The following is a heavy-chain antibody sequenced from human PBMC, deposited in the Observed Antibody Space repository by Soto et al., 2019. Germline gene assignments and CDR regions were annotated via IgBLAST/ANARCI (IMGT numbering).Heavy chain of an antibody. CDR2: IYYSRST. D-gene: IGHD3-10*01. Sequence: QVQLQESGPGLLKPSQTLSLTCTVSGGSISSDGYYWSWIRQHPGKGLEWIGYIYYSRSTYYNPSLKSRVTISVDTSKNQFSLKLSSVTAADTAVYYCARAPLVRGVPGSDGMDVWGQGTTVTVSS. CDR3: ARAPLVRGVPGSDGMDV. J-gene: IGHJ6*02. V-gene: IGHV4-31*03. CDR1: GGSISSDGYY.